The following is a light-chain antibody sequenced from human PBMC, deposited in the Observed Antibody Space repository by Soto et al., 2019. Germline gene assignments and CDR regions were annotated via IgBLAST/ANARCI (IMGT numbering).Light chain of an antibody. CDR3: MQALQTPYT. V-gene: IGKV2-28*01. J-gene: IGKJ2*01. CDR1: QSLLHSNGYNY. Sequence: DIVMSQSPLSLPVTPGEPASISCRSSQSLLHSNGYNYLDWYLQRPGQSPQLLIYLGSNRASGVPDRFSGSESGTDFTLKISSVEAEDVGVYYCMQALQTPYTFGQGTKLEIK. CDR2: LGS.